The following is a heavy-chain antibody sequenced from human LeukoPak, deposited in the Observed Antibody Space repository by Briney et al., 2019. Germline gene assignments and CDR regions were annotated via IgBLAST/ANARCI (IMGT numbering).Heavy chain of an antibody. Sequence: PSGTLCLTCAVSGASISSSNWWSWARQPPGKGLEWIGEIYHAGTTNYNPSLKSRITISVDNSRSQFSLKLTSVTAADTAVYFCLRIYCSSTSCHYFDYWGQGTLVTVSS. J-gene: IGHJ4*02. CDR1: GASISSSNW. V-gene: IGHV4-4*02. CDR3: LRIYCSSTSCHYFDY. D-gene: IGHD2-2*01. CDR2: IYHAGTT.